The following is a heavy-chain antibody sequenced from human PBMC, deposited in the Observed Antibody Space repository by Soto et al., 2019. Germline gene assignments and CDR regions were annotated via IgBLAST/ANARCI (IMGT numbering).Heavy chain of an antibody. CDR2: IRGFSPYT. J-gene: IGHJ6*02. V-gene: IGHV3-21*01. Sequence: GGSLRLSCISSGFTFRTYTMNWVRQAPGKGLEWVSGIRGFSPYTFYTESVKGRFTISRDNAKNSLYLQMNSLRAEDTAVYYCARDRGYDAHDYYYKAMDVWGQGTTVTVSS. CDR1: GFTFRTYT. CDR3: ARDRGYDAHDYYYKAMDV. D-gene: IGHD3-10*01.